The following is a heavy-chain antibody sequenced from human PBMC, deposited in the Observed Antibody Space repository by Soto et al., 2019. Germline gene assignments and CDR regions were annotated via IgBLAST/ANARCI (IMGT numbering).Heavy chain of an antibody. V-gene: IGHV5-10-1*01. J-gene: IGHJ6*02. CDR1: GYSFTSYW. CDR3: AREGNWNYYYYYGMDV. CDR2: IDPSDSYT. Sequence: GESLKISCKGSGYSFTSYWISWVRQMPGKGLEWMGRIDPSDSYTNYSPSFHGHVTISADNSISTAYLQWSSLKASDTAMYYCAREGNWNYYYYYGMDVWGQGTTVTVSS. D-gene: IGHD1-20*01.